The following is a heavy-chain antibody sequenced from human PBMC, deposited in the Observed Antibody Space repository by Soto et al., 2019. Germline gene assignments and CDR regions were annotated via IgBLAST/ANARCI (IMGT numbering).Heavy chain of an antibody. CDR2: ISYDGSNK. V-gene: IGHV3-30-3*01. J-gene: IGHJ4*02. Sequence: GGSLRLSCAASGFTFSSYAMHWVRQAPGKGLEWVAVISYDGSNKYYADSVKGRFTISRYNSKNTLYLQMNSLRAEDTAVYYCARYWATAGAVAGIDYYFDYWGQGTLVTVSS. CDR1: GFTFSSYA. D-gene: IGHD6-19*01. CDR3: ARYWATAGAVAGIDYYFDY.